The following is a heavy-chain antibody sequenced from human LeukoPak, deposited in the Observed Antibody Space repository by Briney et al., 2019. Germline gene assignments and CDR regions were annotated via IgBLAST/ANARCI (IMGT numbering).Heavy chain of an antibody. Sequence: SETLSLTCTVSGGSISSSRYYWGWIRQPPGKGLEWIGSMYYSGSTYYNPSLKSRVTISVDTSKNQFSLNLRSVTAADTAVYYCARWPSGYSYDEPDAFDIWGQGTMVTVSS. V-gene: IGHV4-39*07. J-gene: IGHJ3*02. CDR2: MYYSGST. CDR1: GGSISSSRYY. CDR3: ARWPSGYSYDEPDAFDI. D-gene: IGHD5-18*01.